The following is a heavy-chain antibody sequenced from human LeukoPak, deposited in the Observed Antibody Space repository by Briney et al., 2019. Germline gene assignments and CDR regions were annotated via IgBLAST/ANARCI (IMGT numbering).Heavy chain of an antibody. V-gene: IGHV5-51*01. CDR1: GYSFTGYC. Sequence: AESLKISCQASGYSFTGYCIGWVRQMPARGLEGMGVIYPGDCDTRYYPSFEAQVTISADKSISTAYLHWSSLKASDNAMYYCARLANNGYASGRLSSFGYWGQGTLVTVSS. CDR3: ARLANNGYASGRLSSFGY. CDR2: IYPGDCDT. J-gene: IGHJ4*02. D-gene: IGHD3-10*01.